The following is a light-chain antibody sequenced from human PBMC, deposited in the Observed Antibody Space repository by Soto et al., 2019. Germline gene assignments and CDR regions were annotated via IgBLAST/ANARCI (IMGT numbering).Light chain of an antibody. Sequence: VMTQTPLSLSVTPGQTASISCKSSQSLHSDGRTFLYWYKQKAGQPPQVLISEVSDRFSGVPDRFSGSGSGTDFTLKISRVEAEDAGIYYCMQGVEVPITFGQGTRLEIK. CDR2: EVS. V-gene: IGKV2D-29*01. J-gene: IGKJ5*01. CDR1: QSLHSDGRTF. CDR3: MQGVEVPIT.